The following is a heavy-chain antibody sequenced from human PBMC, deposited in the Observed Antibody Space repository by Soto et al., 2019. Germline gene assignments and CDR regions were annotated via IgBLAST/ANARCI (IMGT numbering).Heavy chain of an antibody. V-gene: IGHV4-34*01. CDR3: RLYDYVWGSYRYYFDY. Sequence: QVQLQQWGAGLLKPSETLSLTCAVYGGSFSGYYWSWIRQPPGKGLEWIGEINHSGSTNYNPSLKSRVTISVDTSKNQFSLKLSSVTAADTAVYYCRLYDYVWGSYRYYFDYWGQGTLVTVSS. J-gene: IGHJ4*02. D-gene: IGHD3-16*02. CDR1: GGSFSGYY. CDR2: INHSGST.